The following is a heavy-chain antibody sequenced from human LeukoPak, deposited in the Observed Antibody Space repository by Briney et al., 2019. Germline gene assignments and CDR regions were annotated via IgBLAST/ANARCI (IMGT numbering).Heavy chain of an antibody. Sequence: GGSLRLSCAASGFTFSDYYMSWIRQAPGEGLEWVSYITSSSTIYYADSVKGRFIISRDNAKNSLYLQMNSLSADDTAVYYCARADRNYYMDVWGKGTTVTVSS. V-gene: IGHV3-11*04. J-gene: IGHJ6*03. CDR2: ITSSSTI. CDR1: GFTFSDYY. CDR3: ARADRNYYMDV.